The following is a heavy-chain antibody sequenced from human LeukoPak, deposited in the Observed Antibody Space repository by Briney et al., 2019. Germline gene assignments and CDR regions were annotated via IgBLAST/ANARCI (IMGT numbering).Heavy chain of an antibody. J-gene: IGHJ3*02. CDR3: AREATTGYAFDI. Sequence: ASVKVSCKASGGTFSSYAISWVRQAPGQGLEWMGGIIPIFGTANYAQKLQGRVTITTDESTSTAYMELSSLRSEDTAVYYCAREATTGYAFDIWGQGTMVTVSS. V-gene: IGHV1-69*05. CDR2: IIPIFGTA. CDR1: GGTFSSYA. D-gene: IGHD1-26*01.